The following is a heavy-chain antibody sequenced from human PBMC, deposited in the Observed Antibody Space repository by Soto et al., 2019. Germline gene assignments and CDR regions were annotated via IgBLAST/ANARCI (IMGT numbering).Heavy chain of an antibody. V-gene: IGHV1-69*10. Sequence: SVKVSCKASGGTVSSYAISWGRQAPGQGLEWMGDIIPRLGTTNNAQTLRGRVMITADKSPRPVYIELSSLRSEDTALYYCARVIKALYRMGGMDVWGQCTTVTVSS. J-gene: IGHJ6*02. CDR1: GGTVSSYA. D-gene: IGHD4-4*01. CDR2: IIPRLGTT. CDR3: ARVIKALYRMGGMDV.